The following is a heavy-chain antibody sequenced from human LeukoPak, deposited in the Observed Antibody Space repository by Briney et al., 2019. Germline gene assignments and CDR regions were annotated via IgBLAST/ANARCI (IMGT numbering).Heavy chain of an antibody. Sequence: ASVKVSCKASGYTFTSYGISWVRQAPGQGLEWMGWISAYNGNTNYAQKLQGRVTMTTDTSTSTAYMELRSLRSDDTAVYYCARDYSWYYYDSSGYSHWGQGTLVTVSP. J-gene: IGHJ4*02. V-gene: IGHV1-18*01. CDR2: ISAYNGNT. D-gene: IGHD3-22*01. CDR3: ARDYSWYYYDSSGYSH. CDR1: GYTFTSYG.